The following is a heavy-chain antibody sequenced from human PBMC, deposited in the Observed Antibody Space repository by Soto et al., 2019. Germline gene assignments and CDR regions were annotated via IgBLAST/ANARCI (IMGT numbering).Heavy chain of an antibody. CDR3: ARGRASGSYYLLDY. J-gene: IGHJ4*02. Sequence: ASVKVSSKASGDTFTTCDINWVRQATGHGLEWMGWINPNSGNIGYAQRFQGRVTMTRDTAIRTAYMEVSSLRSDDTAVYYCARGRASGSYYLLDYWGQGTLVTV. CDR1: GDTFTTCD. V-gene: IGHV1-8*01. D-gene: IGHD3-10*01. CDR2: INPNSGNI.